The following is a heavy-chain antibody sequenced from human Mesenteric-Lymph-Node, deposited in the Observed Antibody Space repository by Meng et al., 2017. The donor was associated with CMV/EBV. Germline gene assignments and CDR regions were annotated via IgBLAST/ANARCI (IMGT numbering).Heavy chain of an antibody. CDR3: ARMYCSSTSCYTGYNWFDP. J-gene: IGHJ5*02. CDR1: TSDG. V-gene: IGHV1-18*01. Sequence: TSDGISWVRQAPGQGLEWMGWISAYNGNTNYAQKLKGRVNMTTETSTSTAYMELRSLRSDDTAVYYCARMYCSSTSCYTGYNWFDPWGQGTLVTVSS. CDR2: ISAYNGNT. D-gene: IGHD2-2*02.